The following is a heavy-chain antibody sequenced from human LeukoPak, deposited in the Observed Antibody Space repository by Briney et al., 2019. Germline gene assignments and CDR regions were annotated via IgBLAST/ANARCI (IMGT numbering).Heavy chain of an antibody. CDR1: GSSITSVSHY. D-gene: IGHD3-16*01. CDR2: IYYTGST. Sequence: SETLSLTCTISGSSITSVSHYWGWIRQPPGKGLEWIGDIYYTGSTYYSPSLRSRVTMSVHTSENQFSLRLNSVTAVDTAVYYCARRWGNIVGVTYEYWGQGTLVAVSS. V-gene: IGHV4-39*01. CDR3: ARRWGNIVGVTYEY. J-gene: IGHJ4*02.